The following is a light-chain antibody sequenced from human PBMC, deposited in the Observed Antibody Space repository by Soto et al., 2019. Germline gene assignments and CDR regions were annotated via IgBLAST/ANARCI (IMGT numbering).Light chain of an antibody. J-gene: IGLJ2*01. CDR2: END. CDR1: TSNIGARYD. CDR3: QSYDRNLAHVV. Sequence: SVLTQPPSVSGAPGQRVTISCAGSTSNIGARYDVHWYQQLPGTVPKLLIYENDKRPSGVPDRFSGSKSGTSASLAITGLQAEDEADYYCQSYDRNLAHVVFGGGTQLTVL. V-gene: IGLV1-40*01.